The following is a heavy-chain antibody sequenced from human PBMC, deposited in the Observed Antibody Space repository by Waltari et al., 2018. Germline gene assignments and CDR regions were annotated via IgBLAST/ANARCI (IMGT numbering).Heavy chain of an antibody. CDR1: GFTFSSNW. CDR2: INSDGSST. J-gene: IGHJ4*02. D-gene: IGHD2-2*01. V-gene: IGHV3-74*01. Sequence: EVQLVESGGGLVQPGGSLRLSCAASGFTFSSNWMHWVRQVPGKGLVWVSRINSDGSSTNYADSVKGRFTISRDNTKNTLYLQMNSLRAEDTAVYYCTRASSTSSWYWGQGTLVTVAS. CDR3: TRASSTSSWY.